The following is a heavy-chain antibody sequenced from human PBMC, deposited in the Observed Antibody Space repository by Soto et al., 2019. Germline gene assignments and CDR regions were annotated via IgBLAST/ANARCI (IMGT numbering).Heavy chain of an antibody. CDR1: GYTFSGSV. J-gene: IGHJ4*02. D-gene: IGHD4-17*01. V-gene: IGHV1-3*01. CDR3: ASEIDATTATSLDY. Sequence: RASVKVSCKASGYTFSGSVMHWVRQAPGQGLEWMGWINADNGNTKYSQKFQGRVTMTWDTSASTAYMELSSLRSEDTAIYYCASEIDATTATSLDYWGQGTLVTVSS. CDR2: INADNGNT.